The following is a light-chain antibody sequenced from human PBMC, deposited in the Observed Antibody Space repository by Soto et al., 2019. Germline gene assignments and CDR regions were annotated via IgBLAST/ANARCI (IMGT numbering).Light chain of an antibody. CDR2: EVS. CDR3: CSYAGSSTWI. Sequence: QSALTQPASVSGSPGQLITISCTGTSSDVGSYNLVSWYQQYPGKAPKFLIYEVSKRPSGVSNRFSGSKSGNTASLTISGLQAEDEADYYCCSYAGSSTWIFGGGTKLTVL. CDR1: SSDVGSYNL. V-gene: IGLV2-23*02. J-gene: IGLJ2*01.